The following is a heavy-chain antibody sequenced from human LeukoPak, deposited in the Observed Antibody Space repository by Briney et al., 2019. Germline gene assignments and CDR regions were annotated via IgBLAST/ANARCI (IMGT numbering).Heavy chain of an antibody. CDR2: VSGSGTGT. J-gene: IGHJ4*02. V-gene: IGHV3-23*01. D-gene: IGHD1-20*01. CDR1: GFNFNAAW. CDR3: ARSINWNPRTVFDY. Sequence: GGSLRLSCTVSGFNFNAAWMSWVRLAPGKGLEWVSGVSGSGTGTYYAGSVKGRFTISKDNSESTLFLQMNSLRAGDTAVYYCARSINWNPRTVFDYWGLGTLVTVSS.